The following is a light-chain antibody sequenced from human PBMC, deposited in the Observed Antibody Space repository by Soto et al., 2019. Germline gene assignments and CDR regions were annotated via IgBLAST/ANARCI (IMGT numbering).Light chain of an antibody. V-gene: IGKV3-20*01. CDR2: GAS. Sequence: EIILTQSPDTLSLSPGERATLSCRASQTVSSNYLAWCQQRPGQAPRLLIYGASTRAAGIPDRFSGSGSGTDFTLTISSLQPEDFATYYCQQSYSTQWTFGQGTKVEIK. CDR1: QTVSSNY. CDR3: QQSYSTQWT. J-gene: IGKJ1*01.